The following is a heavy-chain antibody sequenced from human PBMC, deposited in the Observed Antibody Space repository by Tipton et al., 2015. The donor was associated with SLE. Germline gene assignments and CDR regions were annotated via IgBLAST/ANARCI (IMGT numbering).Heavy chain of an antibody. Sequence: WIRRPPGKGPEWVALIWFDGGNEDYADSVKGRFTISGDNSKNRLDLQMNSLRAEDTGVYYCAKDVGYMTSNYFEYWGQGALVTVSS. CDR2: IWFDGGNE. J-gene: IGHJ4*02. CDR3: AKDVGYMTSNYFEY. V-gene: IGHV3-33*03. D-gene: IGHD5-12*01.